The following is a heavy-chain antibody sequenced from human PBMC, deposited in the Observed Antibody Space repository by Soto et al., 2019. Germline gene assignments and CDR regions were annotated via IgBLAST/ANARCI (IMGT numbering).Heavy chain of an antibody. Sequence: QVQLQESGPGLVKPSQTLSLTCTVSGGSISSGGYYWSWIRQHPGKGLEWIGYIYYSGSTYYNPSLKRRVTLSVDTSKNPFSLKLSSVTAADTAVYYCATYGSGTYKPTPFDYWGQGTLVTVSS. CDR3: ATYGSGTYKPTPFDY. J-gene: IGHJ4*02. CDR1: GGSISSGGYY. CDR2: IYYSGST. D-gene: IGHD3-10*01. V-gene: IGHV4-31*03.